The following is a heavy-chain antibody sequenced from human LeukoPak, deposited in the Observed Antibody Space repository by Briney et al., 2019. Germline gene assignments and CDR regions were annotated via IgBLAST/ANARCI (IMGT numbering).Heavy chain of an antibody. CDR3: ASLDTGIIS. J-gene: IGHJ4*02. CDR1: GGSISSYY. D-gene: IGHD5-18*01. Sequence: SETLSLICSVSGGSISSYYWSWIRQHPGKGLEWIGYIYYSGSTNYNPSLKSRVTISVDTSKNQFSLKLSSVTAADTAVYYCASLDTGIISWGQGTLVTVSS. V-gene: IGHV4-59*01. CDR2: IYYSGST.